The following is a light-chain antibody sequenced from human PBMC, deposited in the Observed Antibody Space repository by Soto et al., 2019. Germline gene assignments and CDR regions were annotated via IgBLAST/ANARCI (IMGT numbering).Light chain of an antibody. V-gene: IGLV2-14*01. CDR3: SSYTSSSTLV. J-gene: IGLJ2*01. CDR2: EVN. CDR1: SSDVGAYNY. Sequence: QSALTQPASMSGSPGQSITISCTGTSSDVGAYNYVSWYQQHPGKAPKLMIFEVNNRPSGVSNRFSGSKSGNTASLAISGLQAEDEADYYCSSYTSSSTLVFGGGTKLTVL.